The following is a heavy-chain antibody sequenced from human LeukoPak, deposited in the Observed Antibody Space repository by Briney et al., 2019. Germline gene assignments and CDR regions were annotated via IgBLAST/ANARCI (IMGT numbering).Heavy chain of an antibody. CDR3: ARDRRSSRSWNY. V-gene: IGHV1-8*01. J-gene: IGHJ4*02. CDR1: GSTFTSYD. D-gene: IGHD1-26*01. Sequence: ASVKVSCKASGSTFTSYDINWVRRATGQGLEWMGWMNPNSGNTGYAQKFQGRVTMTRNTSISTAYMELSSLRSEDTAVYYCARDRRSSRSWNYWGQGTLVTVSS. CDR2: MNPNSGNT.